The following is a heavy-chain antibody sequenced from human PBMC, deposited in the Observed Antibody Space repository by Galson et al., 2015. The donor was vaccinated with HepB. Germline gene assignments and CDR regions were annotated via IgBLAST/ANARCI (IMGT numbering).Heavy chain of an antibody. D-gene: IGHD6-13*01. CDR3: ASVIAAAATGAFDI. V-gene: IGHV3-53*01. CDR1: GFTVSNND. CDR2: ISRGRSA. Sequence: SLRLSCAASGFTVSNNDMNWVRQAPGKGLEWVSIISRGRSAYYADYVKGGFTIIRDNSKNSVLLQMNSLRAEDTAVYYCASVIAAAATGAFDIWGQGTVVTVSS. J-gene: IGHJ3*02.